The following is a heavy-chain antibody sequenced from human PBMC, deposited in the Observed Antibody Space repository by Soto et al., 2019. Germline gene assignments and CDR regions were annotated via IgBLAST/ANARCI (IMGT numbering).Heavy chain of an antibody. V-gene: IGHV3-13*01. D-gene: IGHD6-13*01. Sequence: EVQLVESGGGLVQPGGSLRLSCAASGFTFSSYDMHWVRQATGKGLEWVSAIGTAGDTYYPGSVKGRFTISRENAKNSLYLQMNSLRAGDTAVYYCARVMNIAAAPGSYDYWGQGTLVTVSS. CDR2: IGTAGDT. J-gene: IGHJ4*02. CDR3: ARVMNIAAAPGSYDY. CDR1: GFTFSSYD.